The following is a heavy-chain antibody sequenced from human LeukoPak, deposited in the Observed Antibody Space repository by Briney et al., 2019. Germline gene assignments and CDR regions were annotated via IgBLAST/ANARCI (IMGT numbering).Heavy chain of an antibody. CDR3: ARGRWTFDY. J-gene: IGHJ4*02. V-gene: IGHV3-7*01. CDR2: IKQDGSEK. Sequence: GGSLRLSCAASGFTFSSHNMNWVRQAPGKGLEWVANIKQDGSEKYFVDSVKGRFTISRDNAKNSLYLQMNSLRAEDTAVYYCARGRWTFDYWGQGTLVTVSS. CDR1: GFTFSSHN. D-gene: IGHD3/OR15-3a*01.